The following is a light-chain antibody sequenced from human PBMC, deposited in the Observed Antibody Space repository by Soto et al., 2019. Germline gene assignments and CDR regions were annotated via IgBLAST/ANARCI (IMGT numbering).Light chain of an antibody. Sequence: DIVMTQSPDSLAVSLGERATINCKSSQSILYSSNNNNYLAWYQQKPGQPPKLLIYWASTRESGVPDRFSGSGSVTDFTLTISSLQAEDVAVYYCQQYYSTPPTFGQGTKVEIK. CDR1: QSILYSSNNNNY. J-gene: IGKJ1*01. V-gene: IGKV4-1*01. CDR3: QQYYSTPPT. CDR2: WAS.